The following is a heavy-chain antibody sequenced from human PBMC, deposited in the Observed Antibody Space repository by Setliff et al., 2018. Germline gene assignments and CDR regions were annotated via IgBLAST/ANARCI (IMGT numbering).Heavy chain of an antibody. V-gene: IGHV4-39*06. D-gene: IGHD3-9*01. Sequence: PSETLSLTCTVSGASVSGNSYYWGWIRQPPGKGLEWIGSMYYGGGGSTYYNASLKSRVTISVDTSKNQFPLKLNSVTAADTAVYYCARAPRYFDPTGSYFDYWVPETLLVTVSS. J-gene: IGHJ4*03. CDR1: GASVSGNSYY. CDR3: ARAPRYFDPTGSYFDY. CDR2: MYYGGGGST.